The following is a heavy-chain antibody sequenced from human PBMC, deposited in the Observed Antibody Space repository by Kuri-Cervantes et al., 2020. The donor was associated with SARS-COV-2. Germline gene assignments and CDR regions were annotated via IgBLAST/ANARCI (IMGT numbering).Heavy chain of an antibody. Sequence: GGSLRLSCAASGFTLRRYSMTWVRQAPGKGLEWVSTITGSGVTTDYADSVRGRFTISRDNSQNTLHLQMKSLRDEDTAIYYCAKDRAGVHDFWGQGTLVTVSS. D-gene: IGHD2-21*01. J-gene: IGHJ4*02. V-gene: IGHV3-23*01. CDR3: AKDRAGVHDF. CDR1: GFTLRRYS. CDR2: ITGSGVTT.